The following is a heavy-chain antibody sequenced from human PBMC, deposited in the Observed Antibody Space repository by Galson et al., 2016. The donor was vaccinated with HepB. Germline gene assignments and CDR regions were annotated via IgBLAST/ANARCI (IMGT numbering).Heavy chain of an antibody. J-gene: IGHJ4*02. D-gene: IGHD2-21*02. Sequence: SVKVPCKASGGTFYNYAITWVRQAPGQGLEWMGDVTPVFNTPNYAQNFQGRITITADESTSTAYIEVSNLRSEDTAVYYCARRNCDVDCYFDYWGQGTLVTVSS. V-gene: IGHV1-69*13. CDR1: GGTFYNYA. CDR3: ARRNCDVDCYFDY. CDR2: VTPVFNTP.